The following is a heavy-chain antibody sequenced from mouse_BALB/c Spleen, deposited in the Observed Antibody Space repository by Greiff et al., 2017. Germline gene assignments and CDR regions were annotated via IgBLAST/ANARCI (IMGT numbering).Heavy chain of an antibody. CDR1: GFTFSSFG. CDR2: ISSGSSTI. Sequence: EVMLVESGGGLVQPGGSRKLSCAASGFTFSSFGMHWVRQAPEKGLEWVAYISSGSSTIYYADTVKGRFTISRDNPKNTLFLQMTSLRSEDTAMYYCARSNWDYFDYWGQGTTLTVSS. V-gene: IGHV5-17*02. J-gene: IGHJ2*01. D-gene: IGHD4-1*01. CDR3: ARSNWDYFDY.